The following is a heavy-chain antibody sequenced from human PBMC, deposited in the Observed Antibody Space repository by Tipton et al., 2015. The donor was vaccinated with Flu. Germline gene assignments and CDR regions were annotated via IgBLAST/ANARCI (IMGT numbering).Heavy chain of an antibody. Sequence: TLSLTCNASGGSISSSSDYWGWIRQPPGKGLEWIGTIYSSGSTYFNPSLRSRVTISVDTSKNQFSLKLSSVTAADTAVYYCARGLYGSGSYQRRYFDSWGQGTLVTVSS. CDR1: GGSISSSSDY. D-gene: IGHD3-10*01. J-gene: IGHJ4*02. CDR3: ARGLYGSGSYQRRYFDS. CDR2: IYSSGST. V-gene: IGHV4-39*01.